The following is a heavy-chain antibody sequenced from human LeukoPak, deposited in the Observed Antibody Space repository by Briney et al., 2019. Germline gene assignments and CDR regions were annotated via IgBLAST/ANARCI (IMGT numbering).Heavy chain of an antibody. CDR3: ARGRGTMVRGVRFFDY. J-gene: IGHJ4*02. D-gene: IGHD3-10*01. CDR2: INHSGST. CDR1: GGSIRSYY. V-gene: IGHV4-34*01. Sequence: SETLSLTCIVSGGSIRSYYWSWIRQPPGKGLEWIGEINHSGSTNYNPSLKSRVTISVDTSKNQFSLKLSSVTAADTAVYYCARGRGTMVRGVRFFDYWGQGTLVTVSS.